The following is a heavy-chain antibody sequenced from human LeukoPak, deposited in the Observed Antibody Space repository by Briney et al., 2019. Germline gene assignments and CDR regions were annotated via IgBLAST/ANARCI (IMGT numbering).Heavy chain of an antibody. D-gene: IGHD6-13*01. CDR1: GGTISSGGYY. V-gene: IGHV4-30-2*01. J-gene: IGHJ4*02. Sequence: SETLSLTCTVSGGTISSGGYYWSWIRQPPGKGLEWIGYIYHSGSTYYNPSLKSRVTISVDRSKNQFSLQLSSVTAEDTAVYFCARRSDTSSWFGPFDYWGQGTLVTVSS. CDR3: ARRSDTSSWFGPFDY. CDR2: IYHSGST.